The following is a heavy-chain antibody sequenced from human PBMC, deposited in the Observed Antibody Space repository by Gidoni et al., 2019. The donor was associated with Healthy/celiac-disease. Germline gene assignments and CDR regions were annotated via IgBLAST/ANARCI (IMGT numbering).Heavy chain of an antibody. CDR2: ISSSGSTI. CDR1: GFILSSYE. J-gene: IGHJ4*02. Sequence: EVQLLASGGGLVQPGGSLSIACATSGFILSSYEMYCVRQAPGKGLEWVSYISSSGSTIYYAEPVKGRFTISRDNAKNSLYLQMNSLRAEDTAVYYCAREEMATIDYWGQGTLVTVSS. D-gene: IGHD5-12*01. V-gene: IGHV3-48*03. CDR3: AREEMATIDY.